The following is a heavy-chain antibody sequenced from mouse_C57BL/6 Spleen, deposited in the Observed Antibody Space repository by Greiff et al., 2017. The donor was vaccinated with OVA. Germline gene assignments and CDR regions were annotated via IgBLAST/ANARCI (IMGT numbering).Heavy chain of an antibody. CDR3: ARGDYGRSYVLDY. V-gene: IGHV3-1*01. Sequence: VQLQQSGPGMVKPSQSLSLTCTVTGYSITSGYDWHWIRHFPGNKLEWMGYISYSGSTTYNPSLKSRISITHDTSQNHFFLKLNSVTTKDTATYYCARGDYGRSYVLDYWGQGTTLTVSS. CDR2: ISYSGST. J-gene: IGHJ2*01. D-gene: IGHD1-1*01. CDR1: GYSITSGYD.